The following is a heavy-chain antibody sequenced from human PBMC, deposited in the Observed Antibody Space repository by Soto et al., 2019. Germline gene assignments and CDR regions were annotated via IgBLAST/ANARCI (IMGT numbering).Heavy chain of an antibody. Sequence: SETLSLTCTVSGGSISSYYWSWIRQRPGKGLEWIGYIYYSGSTNYNPSLKSRVTISVDTSKNQFSLKLSSVTAADTAVYYCARTYNGQIYNWFDPWGQGTLVTVSS. J-gene: IGHJ5*02. V-gene: IGHV4-59*13. D-gene: IGHD1-1*01. CDR3: ARTYNGQIYNWFDP. CDR2: IYYSGST. CDR1: GGSISSYY.